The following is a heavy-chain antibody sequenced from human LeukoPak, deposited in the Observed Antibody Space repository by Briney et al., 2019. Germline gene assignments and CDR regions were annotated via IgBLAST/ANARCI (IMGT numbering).Heavy chain of an antibody. D-gene: IGHD6-13*01. CDR1: GFTFSSYG. V-gene: IGHV3-33*01. J-gene: IGHJ4*02. CDR3: ARAMRGQQLVSFDY. Sequence: GRSLRLSCAASGFTFSSYGMHWVRQAPGKGLEWVAVIWYDGSNKYYADSVKGRFTISRDNSKNTLYLQMNSLRAEDTAVYYCARAMRGQQLVSFDYWGQGTLVTVSS. CDR2: IWYDGSNK.